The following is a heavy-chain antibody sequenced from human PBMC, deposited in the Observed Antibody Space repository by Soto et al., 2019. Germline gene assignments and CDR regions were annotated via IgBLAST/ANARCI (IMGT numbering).Heavy chain of an antibody. CDR3: ARDLILSRYYYYGMDV. D-gene: IGHD2-15*01. CDR2: ISYDGSNK. CDR1: GFTFSSYA. Sequence: GGSLRLSCAASGFTFSSYAMHWVRQAPGKGLEWVAVISYDGSNKYYADSVKGRFTISRDNSKNTLYLQMNSLRAEDTAVYYCARDLILSRYYYYGMDVWGQGTTVTVSS. V-gene: IGHV3-30-3*01. J-gene: IGHJ6*02.